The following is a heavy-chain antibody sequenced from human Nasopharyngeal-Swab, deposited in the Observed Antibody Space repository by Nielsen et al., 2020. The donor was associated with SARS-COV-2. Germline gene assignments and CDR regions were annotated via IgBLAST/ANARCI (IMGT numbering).Heavy chain of an antibody. D-gene: IGHD1-26*01. CDR3: ARRGLVGVTISFDY. V-gene: IGHV4-4*02. Sequence: WIRQPPGKGLEWIGEIYNTGSTNYNPSLGSRVTMSVDKSKNQFSLKLSSVTAADTAVYYCARRGLVGVTISFDYWGQGTLVTVSS. CDR2: IYNTGST. J-gene: IGHJ4*02.